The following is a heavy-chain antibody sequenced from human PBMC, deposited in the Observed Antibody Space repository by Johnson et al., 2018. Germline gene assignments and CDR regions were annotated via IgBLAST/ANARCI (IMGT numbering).Heavy chain of an antibody. J-gene: IGHJ4*02. Sequence: QVQLVQSGGGVVQPGRSLRLSCAASGFTFSDHSMHWFRQAPGKGLEWLSVISHDGTYDSYADSVKGRFTISRDNSKNTLYLKMNSLRAKDTAVYFCARVSGYYTGYFDAWGLGTLVAVSA. V-gene: IGHV3-30*14. D-gene: IGHD3-3*01. CDR1: GFTFSDHS. CDR2: ISHDGTYD. CDR3: ARVSGYYTGYFDA.